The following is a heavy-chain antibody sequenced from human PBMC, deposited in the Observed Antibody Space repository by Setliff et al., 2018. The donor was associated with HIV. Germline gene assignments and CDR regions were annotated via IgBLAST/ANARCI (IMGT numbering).Heavy chain of an antibody. CDR2: IYYSGST. CDR1: GGSISSSSYY. Sequence: PSETLSLTCTVSGGSISSSSYYWGWIRQPPGKGLEWIGSIYYSGSTYYNPSLKSRVTISVDTSKNQFSLNLTSVTAADTAVYYCARLRPSVADRSYFDHWGQGTLVTVSS. V-gene: IGHV4-39*01. CDR3: ARLRPSVADRSYFDH. D-gene: IGHD6-19*01. J-gene: IGHJ4*02.